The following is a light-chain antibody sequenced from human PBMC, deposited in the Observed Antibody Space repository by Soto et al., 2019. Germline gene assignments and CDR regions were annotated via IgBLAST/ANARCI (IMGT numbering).Light chain of an antibody. V-gene: IGKV3-11*01. CDR2: DAS. J-gene: IGKJ2*01. CDR3: QRRSNWPRT. Sequence: EIVLTQSPATLSLSPGDTATLSCRASQSVSSYLAWYQQKPGQAPRLLIYDASNRATGIPSRFSVSGSGTDFTLTVGSLEPEAFEVYYCQRRSNWPRTFGQGTKVEIK. CDR1: QSVSSY.